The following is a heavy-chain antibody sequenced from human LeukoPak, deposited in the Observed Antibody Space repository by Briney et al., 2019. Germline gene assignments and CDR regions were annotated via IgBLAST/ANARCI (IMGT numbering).Heavy chain of an antibody. D-gene: IGHD4-11*01. V-gene: IGHV1-69*13. Sequence: ASVKVSCKASGGTFSSYVIGWVRQAPGPGLECMGAIIPILGSANYVQKFQGRVKITADESTRTAYMELNSLRAEDTAVYYCAKSHLPDYSNYGGYWGQGTLVTVSS. J-gene: IGHJ4*02. CDR2: IIPILGSA. CDR1: GGTFSSYV. CDR3: AKSHLPDYSNYGGY.